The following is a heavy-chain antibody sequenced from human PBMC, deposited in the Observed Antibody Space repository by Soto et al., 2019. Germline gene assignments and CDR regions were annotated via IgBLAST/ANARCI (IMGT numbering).Heavy chain of an antibody. CDR1: GGTFSSYA. D-gene: IGHD2-21*02. V-gene: IGHV1-69*06. CDR3: ARPSLAYCGGDCYSAFDY. CDR2: ILPIFGTA. J-gene: IGHJ4*02. Sequence: QVQLVQSGAEVKKPGSSVKVSCKASGGTFSSYAISWVRQAPGQGLEWMGGILPIFGTANYAQKFQGRVTITADKSTSTAYMELSSLRSEDTAVYYCARPSLAYCGGDCYSAFDYWGQGTLVTVSS.